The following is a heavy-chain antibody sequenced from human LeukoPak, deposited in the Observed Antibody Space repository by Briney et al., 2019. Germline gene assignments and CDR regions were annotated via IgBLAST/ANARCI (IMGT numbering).Heavy chain of an antibody. CDR2: IRYDGSNK. Sequence: GGSLRLFCAASGFTFSSYGMHWVRQAPGKGLEWVAFIRYDGSNKYYADSVKGRFTISRDNSKNTLYLQMNSLRAEDTAVYYCANDMVRGDRFDYWGQGTLVTVSS. V-gene: IGHV3-30*02. D-gene: IGHD3-10*01. CDR3: ANDMVRGDRFDY. J-gene: IGHJ4*02. CDR1: GFTFSSYG.